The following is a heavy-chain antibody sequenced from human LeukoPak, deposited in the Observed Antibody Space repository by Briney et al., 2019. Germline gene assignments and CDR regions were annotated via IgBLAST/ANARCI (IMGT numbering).Heavy chain of an antibody. Sequence: GESLKISCKGSGYSFTSYWIGWVRQMPGKGLEWMWIIYPGDSDTRYSPSFQGQVTISADKSISASYLQWSSLKASDTAMYYCARHTKGPYYDILTGYFTNHWFDPWGQGTLVTVSS. CDR3: ARHTKGPYYDILTGYFTNHWFDP. J-gene: IGHJ5*02. CDR1: GYSFTSYW. V-gene: IGHV5-51*01. D-gene: IGHD3-9*01. CDR2: IYPGDSDT.